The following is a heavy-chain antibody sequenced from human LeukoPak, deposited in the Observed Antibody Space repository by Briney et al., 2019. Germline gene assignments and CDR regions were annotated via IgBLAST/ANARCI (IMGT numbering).Heavy chain of an antibody. CDR2: ISAYNAYT. Sequence: ASVKVSCQASGYTFTSYGITWVRQAPGQGLEWMGWISAYNAYTYYAQKLQGRVTMTTDTSTSTAYMELRSLRSDDTAVYYCARVGVDIVATIGYWGQGTLVTVSS. J-gene: IGHJ4*02. CDR3: ARVGVDIVATIGY. D-gene: IGHD5-12*01. V-gene: IGHV1-18*01. CDR1: GYTFTSYG.